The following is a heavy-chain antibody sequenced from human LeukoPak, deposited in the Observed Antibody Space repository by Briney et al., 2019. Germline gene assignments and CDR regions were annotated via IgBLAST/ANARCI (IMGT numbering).Heavy chain of an antibody. J-gene: IGHJ5*02. V-gene: IGHV1-69*05. D-gene: IGHD3-22*01. CDR3: ARSTTYYYDSSGYYRPEEWFDP. CDR1: GGTFSSYA. Sequence: SVKVSCKASGGTFSSYAISWVRQAPGQGLEWMGGIIPIFGTANYAQKFQGRVTITTDESTSTAYMELSSLRSEDSAVYYCARSTTYYYDSSGYYRPEEWFDPWGQGTLVTVSS. CDR2: IIPIFGTA.